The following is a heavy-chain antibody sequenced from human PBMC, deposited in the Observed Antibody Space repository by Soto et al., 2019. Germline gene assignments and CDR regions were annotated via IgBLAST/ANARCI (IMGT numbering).Heavy chain of an antibody. CDR1: GYTFTSYA. J-gene: IGHJ2*01. CDR2: INAGNVNT. Sequence: QVQLVQSGAEVKKPGASVKVSCKASGYTFTSYAMHWVRQAPGQRFEWMGWINAGNVNTKYSQKFQGTVTITRDTSGSTAYMEVSSLRSEDPAVYYCARADRNNVIDLWGRGTLVTVSS. CDR3: ARADRNNVIDL. D-gene: IGHD1-20*01. V-gene: IGHV1-3*01.